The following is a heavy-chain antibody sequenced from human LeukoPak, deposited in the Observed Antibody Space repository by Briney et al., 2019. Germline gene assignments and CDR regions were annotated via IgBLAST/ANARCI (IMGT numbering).Heavy chain of an antibody. CDR3: ARDMEGATNY. CDR2: IYHSGRT. J-gene: IGHJ4*02. CDR1: GYPISRGYY. Sequence: SETLSLTCTVSGYPISRGYYLGLIRQPPGKGLEWIGSIYHSGRTYYNPSLKSLVTISVDTSKNQFSLKLSSVTAADTAVYYCARDMEGATNYWGQGTLVTVSS. V-gene: IGHV4-38-2*02. D-gene: IGHD1-26*01.